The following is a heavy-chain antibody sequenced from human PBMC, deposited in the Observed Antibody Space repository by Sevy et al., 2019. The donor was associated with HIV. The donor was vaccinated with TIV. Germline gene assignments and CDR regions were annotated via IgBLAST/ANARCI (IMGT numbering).Heavy chain of an antibody. CDR3: ARGDCSGGSCYAGDAFDI. CDR1: GYTFTGYY. Sequence: ASVKVSCKASGYTFTGYYMHWVRQAPGQGLEWMGWINPNSGGTNYAQKFQGRVTMTRDTSISTAYMELSRLRSDDTAGYYCARGDCSGGSCYAGDAFDIWGQGTMVTVSS. D-gene: IGHD2-15*01. J-gene: IGHJ3*02. CDR2: INPNSGGT. V-gene: IGHV1-2*02.